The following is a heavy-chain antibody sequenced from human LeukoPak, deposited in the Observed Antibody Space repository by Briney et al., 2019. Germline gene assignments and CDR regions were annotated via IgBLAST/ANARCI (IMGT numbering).Heavy chain of an antibody. D-gene: IGHD3-22*01. J-gene: IGHJ4*02. Sequence: PGGSLRLSCAASGFTYSTYCMSWVRQAPGKGLEWVANINQDGSEKSYVDSVKGRFTISRDNAQHSLYLQMSSLRAEDTAVYYCARGRFHYDSSGYYPGGDYWGQGTLVTVSS. CDR1: GFTYSTYC. V-gene: IGHV3-7*01. CDR2: INQDGSEK. CDR3: ARGRFHYDSSGYYPGGDY.